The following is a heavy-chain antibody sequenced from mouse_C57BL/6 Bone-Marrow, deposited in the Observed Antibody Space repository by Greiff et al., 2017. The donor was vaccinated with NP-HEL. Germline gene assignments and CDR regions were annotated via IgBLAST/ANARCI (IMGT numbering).Heavy chain of an antibody. CDR1: GYSITSGYY. CDR3: ARGGAQAKIAY. Sequence: EVQLVESGPGLVKPSQSLSLTCSVTGYSITSGYYWNWIRQFPGNKLEWMGYISYDGSNNYNPSLKNRISITRDTSKNQFFLKLNSVTTEDTATYYCARGGAQAKIAYWGQGTLVTVSA. J-gene: IGHJ3*01. CDR2: ISYDGSN. D-gene: IGHD3-2*02. V-gene: IGHV3-6*01.